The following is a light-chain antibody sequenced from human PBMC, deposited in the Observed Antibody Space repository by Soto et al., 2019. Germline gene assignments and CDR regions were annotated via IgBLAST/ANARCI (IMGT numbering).Light chain of an antibody. CDR3: QQHNKWPLT. CDR1: QSVSSN. Sequence: ILMTQSPATLSVSPEERATLSCRASQSVSSNLAWYQEKPGQAPRLLIYGASTRATGIPARFSGSGSGTDFTLTITSLQSEDFAVYYCQQHNKWPLTFGGG. J-gene: IGKJ4*01. CDR2: GAS. V-gene: IGKV3-15*01.